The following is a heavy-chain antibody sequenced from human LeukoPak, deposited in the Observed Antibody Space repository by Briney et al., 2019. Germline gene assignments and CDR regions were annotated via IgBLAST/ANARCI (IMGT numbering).Heavy chain of an antibody. CDR1: GFTFSSYW. V-gene: IGHV3-74*01. CDR2: INGDGRNL. J-gene: IGHJ6*03. D-gene: IGHD2-21*01. CDR3: ARVSIADSYNYYYMDV. Sequence: GGSLRLSCVASGFTFSSYWMHWVRQDPRKGLVWVSRINGDGRNLNYADSVRGRFTIPRDNAKNPLYLQMNTLRVEDTGVYYCARVSIADSYNYYYMDVWGKGTTVTVSS.